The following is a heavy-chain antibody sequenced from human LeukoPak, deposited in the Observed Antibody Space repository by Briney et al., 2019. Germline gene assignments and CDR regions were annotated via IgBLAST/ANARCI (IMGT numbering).Heavy chain of an antibody. CDR2: INHSGST. D-gene: IGHD6-13*01. J-gene: IGHJ1*01. Sequence: SETLSLTCAVYGGSFSGYYWSWIRQPPGKGLEWIGEINHSGSTNYNPSLESRVTISVDTSKNQFSLKLSSVTAADTAVYYCARGLSGYSSSWGHWGQGTLVTVSS. CDR1: GGSFSGYY. V-gene: IGHV4-34*01. CDR3: ARGLSGYSSSWGH.